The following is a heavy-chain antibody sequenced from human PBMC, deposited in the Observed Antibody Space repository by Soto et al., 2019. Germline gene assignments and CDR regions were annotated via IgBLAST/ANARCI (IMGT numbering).Heavy chain of an antibody. CDR3: ARGFRNGFNV. CDR2: ISGPSIYI. D-gene: IGHD2-8*01. J-gene: IGHJ6*02. CDR1: GFTFSGYS. V-gene: IGHV3-21*01. Sequence: EVQLVESGGGLVKPGGSLRLSCVASGFTFSGYSINWVRQAPGKGLEWVSYISGPSIYIYYADSVKGRFTLSRDNAKSAVYLQMNSLRAEDTAVYYCARGFRNGFNVWGQGTTVSVSS.